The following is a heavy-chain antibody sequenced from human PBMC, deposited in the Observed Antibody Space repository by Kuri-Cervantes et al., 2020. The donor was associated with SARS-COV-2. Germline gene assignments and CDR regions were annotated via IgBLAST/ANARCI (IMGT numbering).Heavy chain of an antibody. CDR2: ISGSDGST. CDR3: ARCARLRWDFDY. D-gene: IGHD4-23*01. CDR1: GFTFSSYA. V-gene: IGHV3-23*01. J-gene: IGHJ4*02. Sequence: GGSLRLSCAASGFTFSSYAMSWVRQAPGKGLEWVSAISGSDGSTYYADSVKGRFTISRDNAKNSLYLQMNSLRDEDTAVYYCARCARLRWDFDYWGQGTLVTVSS.